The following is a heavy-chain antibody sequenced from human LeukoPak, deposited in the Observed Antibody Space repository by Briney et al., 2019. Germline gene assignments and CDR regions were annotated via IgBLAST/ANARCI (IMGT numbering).Heavy chain of an antibody. J-gene: IGHJ4*02. CDR3: ARTDGYNSFDS. D-gene: IGHD5-24*01. CDR1: GFSLSNTRLG. Sequence: SGPTLVNPTETLTLTCTVSGFSLSNTRLGVTWIRQPPAKALEWLAHIFPNGEKSYSTSLKTRLTISKDASKSHVVLTVTNMDPVDTATYYCARTDGYNSFDSWGQGTLVTVSS. CDR2: IFPNGEK. V-gene: IGHV2-26*01.